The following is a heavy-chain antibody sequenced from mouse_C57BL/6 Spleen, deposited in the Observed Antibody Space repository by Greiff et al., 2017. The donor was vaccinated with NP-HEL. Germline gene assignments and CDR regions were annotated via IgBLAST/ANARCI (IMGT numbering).Heavy chain of an antibody. J-gene: IGHJ3*01. Sequence: EVKVVESGGGLVKPGGSLKLSCAASGFTFSSYAMSWVRQTPEKRLEWVATISDGGSYTYYPDNVKGRFTISRDNAKNNLYLQMSHLKSEDTAMYYCAREDYDYDFAYWGQGTLVTVSA. CDR2: ISDGGSYT. CDR1: GFTFSSYA. D-gene: IGHD2-4*01. V-gene: IGHV5-4*01. CDR3: AREDYDYDFAY.